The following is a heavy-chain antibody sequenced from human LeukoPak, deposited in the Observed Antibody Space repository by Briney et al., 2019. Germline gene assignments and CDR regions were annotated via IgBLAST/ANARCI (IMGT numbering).Heavy chain of an antibody. J-gene: IGHJ3*02. V-gene: IGHV1-2*06. D-gene: IGHD5-24*01. Sequence: ASVKVSCKASGYTFTGYYMHWVRQAPGQGLEWMGRINPNSGGTNYAQKFQGRVTMTRDTSISTAYMELSRLRSDDTAVYYCARDTEWLNDAFDIWGQGTMVTVSS. CDR3: ARDTEWLNDAFDI. CDR2: INPNSGGT. CDR1: GYTFTGYY.